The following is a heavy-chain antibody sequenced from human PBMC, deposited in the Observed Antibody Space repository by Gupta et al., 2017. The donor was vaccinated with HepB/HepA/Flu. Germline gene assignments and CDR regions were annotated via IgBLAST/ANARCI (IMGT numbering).Heavy chain of an antibody. V-gene: IGHV3-23*01. Sequence: EVQLLESGGGLVQPGGSLRLSCEASGFTFSSYALSWVRQAPGKGLEWVSGISGSGATTYDADSVKGRFTIFRDNSNNTLYLQMNSPRGEDTAVYYCAKDITSSSACYAFDHWGQGTLVTVSS. J-gene: IGHJ4*02. D-gene: IGHD2-2*01. CDR2: ISGSGATT. CDR1: GFTFSSYA. CDR3: AKDITSSSACYAFDH.